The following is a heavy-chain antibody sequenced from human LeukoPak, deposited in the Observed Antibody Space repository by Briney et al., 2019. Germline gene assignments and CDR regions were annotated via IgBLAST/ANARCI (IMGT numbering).Heavy chain of an antibody. CDR1: GGSIRSYN. CDR2: IYYSGPN. D-gene: IGHD3-16*02. CDR3: AGGYTWNSAFDY. V-gene: IGHV4-59*01. J-gene: IGHJ4*02. Sequence: SETLSLTCTVSGGSIRSYNWSCIPQPPGEGLERIVYIYYSGPNKYNPSLKSRVTISEETPKNKFSLKLSSVTAADTAVYYCAGGYTWNSAFDYWGQGNLVT.